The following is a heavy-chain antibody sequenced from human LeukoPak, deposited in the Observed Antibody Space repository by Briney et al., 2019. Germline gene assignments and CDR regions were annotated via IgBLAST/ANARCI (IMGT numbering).Heavy chain of an antibody. Sequence: GESLKISCKGSGYSFTSYWISWVRQMPGKGLEWMGRIDPSDSYTNYSPSFQGHVTISADKSISTAYLQWSSLKASDTAMYYCARHNWHATQDYYSMDVWGQGTTVTVSS. CDR2: IDPSDSYT. CDR1: GYSFTSYW. D-gene: IGHD2-15*01. CDR3: ARHNWHATQDYYSMDV. J-gene: IGHJ6*02. V-gene: IGHV5-10-1*01.